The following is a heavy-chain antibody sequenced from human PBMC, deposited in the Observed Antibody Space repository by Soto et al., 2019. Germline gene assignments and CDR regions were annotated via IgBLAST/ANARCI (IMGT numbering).Heavy chain of an antibody. CDR2: ISGSGGST. V-gene: IGHV3-23*01. CDR1: RFTFSSYA. Sequence: GGSLRLCCAASRFTFSSYAMSWVRQGPGKGVEWVSGISGSGGSTYYADSVKGRVTISRDNSKSTLYLQMNSLRAEDMDVYYCAKFPSPSTGTTWHSYWGQGTLVTVSS. D-gene: IGHD4-17*01. J-gene: IGHJ4*02. CDR3: AKFPSPSTGTTWHSY.